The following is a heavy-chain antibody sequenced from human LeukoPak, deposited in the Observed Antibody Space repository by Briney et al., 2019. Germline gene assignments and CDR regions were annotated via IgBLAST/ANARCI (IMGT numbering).Heavy chain of an antibody. CDR3: AKDSRGYDILTGYFFSFIGYYYMDV. CDR1: GFTFSSYW. J-gene: IGHJ6*03. V-gene: IGHV3-7*03. CDR2: IKQDGSEK. D-gene: IGHD3-9*01. Sequence: GGSLRLSCAASGFTFSSYWMSWVRQAPGKGLEWVANIKQDGSEKYYVDSVKGRFTISRDNSKNTLYLQMNSLRAEDTAVYYCAKDSRGYDILTGYFFSFIGYYYMDVWGKGTTVTISS.